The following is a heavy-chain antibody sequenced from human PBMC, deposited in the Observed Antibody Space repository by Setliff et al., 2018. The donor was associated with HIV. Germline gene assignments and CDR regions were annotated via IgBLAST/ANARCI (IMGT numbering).Heavy chain of an antibody. CDR3: ARHAGPRNFWSGYSSGMDV. Sequence: PGESLKISCKGFGYSFTTYWIGWVRQMPGKGLEWMGIIYPGDSDTRYSPSFQGQVTISADKSIATAYLQWSSLKASDTAMYYCARHAGPRNFWSGYSSGMDVWGKGTTVTVS. CDR1: GYSFTTYW. J-gene: IGHJ6*03. V-gene: IGHV5-51*01. D-gene: IGHD3-3*01. CDR2: IYPGDSDT.